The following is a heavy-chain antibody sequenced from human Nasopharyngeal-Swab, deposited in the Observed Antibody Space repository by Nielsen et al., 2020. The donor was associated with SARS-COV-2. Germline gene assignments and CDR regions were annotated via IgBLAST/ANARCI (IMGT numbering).Heavy chain of an antibody. CDR2: IYPADSDS. CDR3: VRRAFSASYFYFDY. CDR1: GYIFTSYW. V-gene: IGHV5-51*01. D-gene: IGHD1-26*01. Sequence: GGSLRLSCKGSGYIFTSYWIGWVRQMPGKGLEWMGIIYPADSDSRYSRSFQGQVSISVDKSISTAYLQWNTLKASDTAIYYCVRRAFSASYFYFDYWGPGTLVTVSS. J-gene: IGHJ4*02.